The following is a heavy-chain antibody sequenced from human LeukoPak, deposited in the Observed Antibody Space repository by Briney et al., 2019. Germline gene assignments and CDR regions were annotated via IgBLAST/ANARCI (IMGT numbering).Heavy chain of an antibody. Sequence: GGSLRLSCAVSGGTTGDYGMSWVRHAPGKGLEWVSGINWDGTNTYYAESVKGRFTISRDSAEKSLYLQMNRLRDDATAFYYCVKDLSSTWYSFDYWGQGTLVTVSS. CDR2: INWDGTNT. CDR3: VKDLSSTWYSFDY. D-gene: IGHD6-13*01. V-gene: IGHV3-20*04. CDR1: GGTTGDYG. J-gene: IGHJ4*02.